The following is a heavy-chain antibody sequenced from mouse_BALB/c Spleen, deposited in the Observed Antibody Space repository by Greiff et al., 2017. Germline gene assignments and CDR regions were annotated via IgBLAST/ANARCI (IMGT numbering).Heavy chain of an antibody. CDR3: ARGTAGYYFDC. CDR1: GFTFTDYY. Sequence: EVKLMESGGGLVQPGGSLRLSCATSGFTFTDYYMSWVRQPPGKALEWLGFIRNKANGYTTEYSASVKGRFTISRDNSQSILYLQMNTLRAEDSATYYCARGTAGYYFDCWGLGTTLTVSS. V-gene: IGHV7-3*02. D-gene: IGHD1-2*01. J-gene: IGHJ2*01. CDR2: IRNKANGYTT.